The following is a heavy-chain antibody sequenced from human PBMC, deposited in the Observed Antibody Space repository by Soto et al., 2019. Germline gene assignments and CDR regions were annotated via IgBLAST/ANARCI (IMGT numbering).Heavy chain of an antibody. CDR3: ARGGGYSYHLYGMDV. CDR1: DGSFSGYY. CDR2: IEHNGNT. J-gene: IGHJ6*02. V-gene: IGHV4-34*01. D-gene: IGHD5-18*01. Sequence: SETLSLTCAVYDGSFSGYYWIWIRQPLGKGPEWIGEIEHNGNTNYNPSFTSRATISLDTSKNQFSLKLSSVTAADTALYYCARGGGYSYHLYGMDVWGQGTAVTVS.